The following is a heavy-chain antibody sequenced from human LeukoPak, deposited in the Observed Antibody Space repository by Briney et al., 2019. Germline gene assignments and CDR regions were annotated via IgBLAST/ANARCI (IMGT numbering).Heavy chain of an antibody. CDR2: ISTYNGNT. CDR3: ARDLDTVTTKRRWNNWFDP. D-gene: IGHD4-17*01. J-gene: IGHJ5*02. V-gene: IGHV1-18*01. Sequence: ASVKVSCKASGYTFTNYGVSWVRQAPGQGLEWMGWISTYNGNTHYAQKFQGRVTMTTDTSTSTVYMELRSLRSDDTAVYYCARDLDTVTTKRRWNNWFDPWGQGTLVTVSS. CDR1: GYTFTNYG.